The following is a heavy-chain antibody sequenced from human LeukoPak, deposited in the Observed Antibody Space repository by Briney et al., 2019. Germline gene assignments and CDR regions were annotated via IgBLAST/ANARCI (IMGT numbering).Heavy chain of an antibody. J-gene: IGHJ4*02. CDR1: GYTFTGYY. CDR2: INPNSGGT. V-gene: IGHV1-2*02. CDR3: ARIPYYYDSSGYSNYFDY. Sequence: ASVKVSCKASGYTFTGYYMHWVRQAPGQGIEWMGWINPNSGGTNYAQKFQGRVTMTRDTSISTAYMELSRLRSDDTAVYYCARIPYYYDSSGYSNYFDYWGQGTLVTVSS. D-gene: IGHD3-22*01.